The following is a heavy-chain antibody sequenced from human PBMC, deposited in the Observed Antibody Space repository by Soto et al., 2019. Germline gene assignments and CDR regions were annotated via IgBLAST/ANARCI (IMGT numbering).Heavy chain of an antibody. CDR1: GGSFSGYY. Sequence: PSETLSLTCAVYGGSFSGYYWSWIRQPPGKGLEWIGEINHSGSTNYNPSLKSRVTISVDTSKNQFSLKLSSVTAADTAVYYCARVTGIQLWSNIDYWGQGTLVTVSS. V-gene: IGHV4-34*01. CDR3: ARVTGIQLWSNIDY. J-gene: IGHJ4*02. CDR2: INHSGST. D-gene: IGHD5-18*01.